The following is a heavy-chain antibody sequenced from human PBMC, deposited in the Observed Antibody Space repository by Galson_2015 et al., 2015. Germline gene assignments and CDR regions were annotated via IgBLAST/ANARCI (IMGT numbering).Heavy chain of an antibody. J-gene: IGHJ5*02. Sequence: SVKVSCKVSGYAFTTYAMHWARQAPGQRLEWMGWINTGNGNTKYSQKFQGRVTITRDTSASTAYMDLSSLQSEDTAVYYCARGSSSSSNWFDPWGQGTLVTVSS. D-gene: IGHD6-6*01. CDR3: ARGSSSSSNWFDP. V-gene: IGHV1-3*04. CDR2: INTGNGNT. CDR1: GYAFTTYA.